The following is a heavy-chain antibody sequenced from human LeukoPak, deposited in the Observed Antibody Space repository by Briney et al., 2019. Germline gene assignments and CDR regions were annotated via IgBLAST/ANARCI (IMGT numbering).Heavy chain of an antibody. Sequence: GGSLRLSCAASGFTFSDYYMSWIRQAPGKGLEWVSYISSSSSYTNYADSVKGRFTISRDNAKNSLYLQMNSLRAEDTAVYYCARGEGEVHGSGTHYWGQGTLVAVSS. D-gene: IGHD3-10*01. CDR2: ISSSSSYT. J-gene: IGHJ4*02. CDR1: GFTFSDYY. CDR3: ARGEGEVHGSGTHY. V-gene: IGHV3-11*06.